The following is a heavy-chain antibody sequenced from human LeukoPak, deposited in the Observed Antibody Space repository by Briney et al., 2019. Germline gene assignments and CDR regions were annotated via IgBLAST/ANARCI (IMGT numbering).Heavy chain of an antibody. CDR1: GLTFSSYA. V-gene: IGHV3-7*01. J-gene: IGHJ4*02. CDR3: ARGLDY. Sequence: GGSLRLSCAASGLTFSSYAMNWVRQAPGKGLEWVANIKQDGSEKYYVDSVKGRFTISRDNAKNSLYLQMNSLRAEDTAVYYCARGLDYWGQGTLVTVSS. CDR2: IKQDGSEK.